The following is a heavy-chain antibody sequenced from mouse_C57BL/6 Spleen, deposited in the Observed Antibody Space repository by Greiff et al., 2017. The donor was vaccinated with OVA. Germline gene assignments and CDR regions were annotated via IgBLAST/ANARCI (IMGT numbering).Heavy chain of an antibody. CDR2: FHPYNDDT. J-gene: IGHJ3*01. CDR3: ARGGYDGYYPFAY. Sequence: VQLVESGAELVKPGASVKMSCKASGYTFTTYPIEWMKQNHGKSLEWIGNFHPYNDDTKYNEKFKGKATLTVEKSSSTVYLELSRLTSDDSAVYYCARGGYDGYYPFAYWGQGTLVTVSA. V-gene: IGHV1-47*01. CDR1: GYTFTTYP. D-gene: IGHD2-3*01.